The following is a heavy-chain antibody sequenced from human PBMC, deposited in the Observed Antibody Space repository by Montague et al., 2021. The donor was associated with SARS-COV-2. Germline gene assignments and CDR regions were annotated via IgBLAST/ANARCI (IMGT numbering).Heavy chain of an antibody. J-gene: IGHJ4*02. D-gene: IGHD6-19*01. V-gene: IGHV4-39*01. CDR1: GASISSSENS. CDR2: IYYTETTYYNPAPISGTT. Sequence: SETLSLTCTVSGASISSSENSWGWIRQPPGKGLEWIGTIYYTETTYYNPAPISGTTYYSPSLKSRVTISVDTSRNQVFLNLRSVTATDTAVYYCSKGGGIGVSDSWGQGTLVTVSS. CDR3: SKGGGIGVSDS.